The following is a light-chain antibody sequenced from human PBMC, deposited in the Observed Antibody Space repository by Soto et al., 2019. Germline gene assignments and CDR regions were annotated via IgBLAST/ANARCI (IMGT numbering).Light chain of an antibody. CDR2: EVT. CDR3: SSYTNIKARACV. Sequence: QSALTQPASVSGSPGQSITISCTGTSGDIGSYNRVSWYQQLPGKAPKLIIYEVTDRPSGVSNRFSGSKSGNTSSLTISGLQAEDEAEYYCSSYTNIKARACVFGTGTKLTVL. J-gene: IGLJ1*01. V-gene: IGLV2-14*01. CDR1: SGDIGSYNR.